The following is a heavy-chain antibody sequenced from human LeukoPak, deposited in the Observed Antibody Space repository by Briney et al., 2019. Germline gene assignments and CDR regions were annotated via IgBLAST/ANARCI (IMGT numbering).Heavy chain of an antibody. V-gene: IGHV4-59*01. J-gene: IGHJ4*02. CDR1: GGSISSYY. CDR3: ARGGSYLSFDY. Sequence: PSETLSLTCTVSGGSISSYYWSWIRQPPGKGLEWIGYIYYSGSTNYNPSLKSRVTISVDTSKNRFSLKLSSVTAADTAVYYCARGGSYLSFDYWGQGTLVTVSS. D-gene: IGHD3-16*02. CDR2: IYYSGST.